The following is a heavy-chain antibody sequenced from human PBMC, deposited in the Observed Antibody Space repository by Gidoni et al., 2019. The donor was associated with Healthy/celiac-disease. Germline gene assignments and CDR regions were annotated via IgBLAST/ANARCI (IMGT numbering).Heavy chain of an antibody. CDR1: GFTFSSYV. V-gene: IGHV3-23*01. CDR2: IRGGGDGS. D-gene: IGHD2-21*01. Sequence: EVQLLESGGGLVQPGGSLRLSCAASGFTFSSYVINWVRQAPGKGLEWFSAIRGGGDGSYYADSVKGRFTISRDNSKNTLYLQMNSLRAEDTAVYYCAKDSGAGGEDYWGQGTLVTVSS. J-gene: IGHJ4*02. CDR3: AKDSGAGGEDY.